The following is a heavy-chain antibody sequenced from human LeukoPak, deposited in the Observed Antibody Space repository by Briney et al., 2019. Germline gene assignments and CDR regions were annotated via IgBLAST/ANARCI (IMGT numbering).Heavy chain of an antibody. J-gene: IGHJ4*02. CDR1: GYSFTTYW. V-gene: IGHV5-51*01. D-gene: IGHD6-6*01. CDR3: ATPYTTSSIAY. CDR2: IYPGDSDT. Sequence: GESLKISCKCSGYSFTTYWIGWVRQMPVKVLEWMGIIYPGDSDTRYSPSFQGQVTISADKSISTAYLQWSSLKASDTAMYYCATPYTTSSIAYWGQGTLVTVSS.